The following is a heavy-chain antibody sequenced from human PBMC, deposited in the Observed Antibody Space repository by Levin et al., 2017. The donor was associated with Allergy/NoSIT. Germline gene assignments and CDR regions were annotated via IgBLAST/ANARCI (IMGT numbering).Heavy chain of an antibody. CDR2: TSDSGGST. CDR1: GFTFSSYA. D-gene: IGHD5/OR15-5a*01. Sequence: GESLKISCAASGFTFSSYAMNWVRQAPGKGLEWVSGTSDSGGSTYYADSVKGRFTISRDNSKNTLYLQVNSLKVEDTATYYCTTQCQWWGRGTLVTVSS. V-gene: IGHV3-23*01. CDR3: TTQCQW. J-gene: IGHJ4*02.